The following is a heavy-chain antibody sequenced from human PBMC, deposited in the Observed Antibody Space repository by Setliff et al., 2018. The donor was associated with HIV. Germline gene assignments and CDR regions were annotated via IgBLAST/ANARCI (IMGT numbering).Heavy chain of an antibody. CDR2: IDWDDDK. V-gene: IGHV2-70*11. CDR1: GFSLSTSGMC. D-gene: IGHD2-15*01. J-gene: IGHJ4*02. Sequence: SGPTLVNPTQTLTLTCTFSGFSLSTSGMCVSWIRQPPGKALEWLARIDWDDDKYYSTSLKTRLAISKDTSKNQVVLKMTNMDPVDTATYYCARMISCSPYFDYWGQGTLVTVSS. CDR3: ARMISCSPYFDY.